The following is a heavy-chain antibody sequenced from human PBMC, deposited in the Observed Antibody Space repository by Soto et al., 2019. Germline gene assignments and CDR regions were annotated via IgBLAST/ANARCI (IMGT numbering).Heavy chain of an antibody. CDR3: PSDDHCNSYYWYTMAV. D-gene: IGHD4-4*01. J-gene: IGHJ6*02. CDR2: IKGKTDGGTT. Sequence: EVQLVESGGGLVKPGASLRLSCAASGFTFTYDWLHWVRQVPGKGLEWVGRIKGKTDGGTTEDAAPVKGRFTISRDDSKNTLYLQMNNLKTEDAAVYYCPSDDHCNSYYWYTMAVWGRGTTVTVSS. CDR1: GFTFTYDW. V-gene: IGHV3-15*07.